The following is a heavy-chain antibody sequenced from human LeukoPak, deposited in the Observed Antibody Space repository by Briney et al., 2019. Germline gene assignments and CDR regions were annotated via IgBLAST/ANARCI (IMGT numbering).Heavy chain of an antibody. CDR3: AKAGGDDILTGYLAR. D-gene: IGHD3-9*01. V-gene: IGHV3-9*03. CDR1: GFTFDDYA. J-gene: IGHJ4*02. CDR2: ISWNSGSI. Sequence: GGSLRLSCAASGFTFDDYAMHWVRQAPGKGLEWVSGISWNSGSIGHADSVKGRFTISRDNAKNSLYLQMNSLRAEDMALYYCAKAGGDDILTGYLARWGQGTLVTVSS.